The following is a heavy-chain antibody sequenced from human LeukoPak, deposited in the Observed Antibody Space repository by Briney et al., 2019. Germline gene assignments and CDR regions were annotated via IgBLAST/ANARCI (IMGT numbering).Heavy chain of an antibody. D-gene: IGHD3-10*01. J-gene: IGHJ4*02. Sequence: SETLSLTCIVSGVSISSSYWSWIRQAPGKGLEWIGFIYYSGSTNYNPSLKSRVTISVDTSKIQFSLKLSSVTAAVTAVYYGARGFLYHYGSGSYYMGAFDYWGQGTLVTVSS. CDR2: IYYSGST. CDR3: ARGFLYHYGSGSYYMGAFDY. V-gene: IGHV4-59*01. CDR1: GVSISSSY.